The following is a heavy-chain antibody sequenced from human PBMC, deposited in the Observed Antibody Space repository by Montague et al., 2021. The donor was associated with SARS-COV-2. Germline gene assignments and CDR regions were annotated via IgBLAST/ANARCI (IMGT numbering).Heavy chain of an antibody. Sequence: SETLSLTCAVYGGSFSGYYWTWIRQSPRKGLEWIGEINHSGSTNYNPSLKSRVTISVDTSKNQFSLKLSSVTAADTAVYYCACGEKNPRGLIYYDGIDVWGQGTTVTVSS. D-gene: IGHD3-10*01. CDR3: ACGEKNPRGLIYYDGIDV. CDR2: INHSGST. V-gene: IGHV4-34*01. CDR1: GGSFSGYY. J-gene: IGHJ6*02.